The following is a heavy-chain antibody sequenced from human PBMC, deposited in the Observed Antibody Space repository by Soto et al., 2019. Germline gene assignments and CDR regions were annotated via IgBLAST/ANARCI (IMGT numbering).Heavy chain of an antibody. CDR2: ISSSSSYI. CDR1: GFTFSTYR. J-gene: IGHJ4*02. V-gene: IGHV3-21*01. Sequence: GGSLRLSCAASGFTFSTYRMNWVRQAPGKGLEWVSSISSSSSYIYYADSVKGRFTISRDNAKNSLYLQMNSLRAEDTAVYYCARDVGLTGPIDYWGQGTLVTVSS. CDR3: ARDVGLTGPIDY. D-gene: IGHD3-9*01.